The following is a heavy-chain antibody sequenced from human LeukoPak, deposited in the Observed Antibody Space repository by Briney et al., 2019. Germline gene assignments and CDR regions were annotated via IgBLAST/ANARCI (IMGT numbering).Heavy chain of an antibody. CDR3: ARVGVIAAASPDY. CDR2: IYHSGST. J-gene: IGHJ4*02. CDR1: GYSIGSGYY. D-gene: IGHD6-13*01. Sequence: SETLSLTCTVSGYSIGSGYYWGWIRQPPGKGLEWIGSIYHSGSTYYNPSLKSRVTISVDTSKNQFSLKLSSVTAADTAVYYCARVGVIAAASPDYWGQGTLVTVSS. V-gene: IGHV4-38-2*02.